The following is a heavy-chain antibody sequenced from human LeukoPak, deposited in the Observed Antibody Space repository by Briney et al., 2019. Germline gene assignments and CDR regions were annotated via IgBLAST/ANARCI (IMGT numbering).Heavy chain of an antibody. CDR1: GGSISSYY. J-gene: IGHJ4*02. Sequence: SETLSLTCTVSGGSISSYYWSWIRQPPGKGLEWIGYIYYSGSTNYNPSLKSRVTISVDTSKNQFSLKLSSVTAADTAVYYCASLRDYGSSYPFDYWGQGTLVTVSS. CDR3: ASLRDYGSSYPFDY. D-gene: IGHD3-10*01. CDR2: IYYSGST. V-gene: IGHV4-59*01.